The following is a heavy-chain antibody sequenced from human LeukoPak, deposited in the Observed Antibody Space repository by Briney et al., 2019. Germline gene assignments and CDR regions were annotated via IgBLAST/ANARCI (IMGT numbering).Heavy chain of an antibody. J-gene: IGHJ4*02. V-gene: IGHV3-30*02. D-gene: IGHD2-8*02. CDR1: GFTFSSYG. Sequence: GGSLRLSCAASGFTFSSYGMHWVRQAPGKGPEWVAFIWYDGSNKYYADSVKGRFTISRDNSKNTLYLQMNSLRAEDTAMYYCAKGTGGGYFDYWGQGTLVTVSS. CDR3: AKGTGGGYFDY. CDR2: IWYDGSNK.